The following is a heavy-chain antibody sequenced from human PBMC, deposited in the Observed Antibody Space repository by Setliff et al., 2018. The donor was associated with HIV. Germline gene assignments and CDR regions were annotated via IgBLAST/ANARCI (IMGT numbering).Heavy chain of an antibody. D-gene: IGHD6-19*01. J-gene: IGHJ4*02. Sequence: ASVKVSCKASGYTFTSYAIHWVRQAPGQRLEWMGWINAGNGNTKYSQKFQGRVTFTGDTSASTAYMELSSLRSQDTAVYYCALIRLGAVAGFDYWGQGTLVTVSS. CDR2: INAGNGNT. CDR3: ALIRLGAVAGFDY. CDR1: GYTFTSYA. V-gene: IGHV1-3*01.